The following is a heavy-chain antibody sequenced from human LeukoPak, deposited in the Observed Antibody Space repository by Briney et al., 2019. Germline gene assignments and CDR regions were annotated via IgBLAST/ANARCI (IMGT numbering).Heavy chain of an antibody. CDR2: IYTSGST. V-gene: IGHV4-4*07. CDR3: ARWRGDYFDY. J-gene: IGHJ4*02. D-gene: IGHD3-10*01. CDR1: GGSISSYY. Sequence: SETLSLTCTVSGGSISSYYWSWIRQPAGKGLEGIGRIYTSGSTNYNPYLTSRVTMSVDTSKNQFSLKLSSVTASDRAMYYCARWRGDYFDYWGQATLVTVSS.